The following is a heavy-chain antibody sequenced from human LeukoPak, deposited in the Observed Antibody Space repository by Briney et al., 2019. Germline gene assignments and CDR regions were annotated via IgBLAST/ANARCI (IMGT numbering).Heavy chain of an antibody. D-gene: IGHD3-10*01. CDR1: GGSINTSSYY. CDR2: VYYSGTT. Sequence: SETLSLTCTVSGGSINTSSYYWGWIRQPPGEGLEWIGSVYYSGTTYYNPSLKSRLTISIDTSKDQFSLRLSSMTAADTAVYYCARQHYYGSGSHWGQGTLVTVSS. CDR3: ARQHYYGSGSH. J-gene: IGHJ4*02. V-gene: IGHV4-39*01.